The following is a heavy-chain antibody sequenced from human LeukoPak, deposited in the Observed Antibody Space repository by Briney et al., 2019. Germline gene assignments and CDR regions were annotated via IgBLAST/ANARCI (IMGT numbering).Heavy chain of an antibody. D-gene: IGHD6-19*01. CDR2: INHSGST. Sequence: SETLSLTCAVYGGSFSGYYWSWIRQPPGKGLEWIGEINHSGSTNYNPSFKSRVTISVDTSKNQFSLKLSSVTAADTAVYYCASHSSGWYTDAFDIWGQGTMVTVSS. V-gene: IGHV4-34*01. CDR3: ASHSSGWYTDAFDI. J-gene: IGHJ3*02. CDR1: GGSFSGYY.